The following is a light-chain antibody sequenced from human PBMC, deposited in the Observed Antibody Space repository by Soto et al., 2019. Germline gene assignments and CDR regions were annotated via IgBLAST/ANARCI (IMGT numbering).Light chain of an antibody. CDR3: CSYAGTNTNWV. V-gene: IGLV2-23*01. CDR1: SSDVGSYNL. Sequence: QSALTQPASVSGSPGQSITISCTGTSSDVGSYNLVSWYQQHPGKAPKLMIYEGSKRPSGVSNRFSGSKSGNTASLTISGLQAEDEANYYCCSYAGTNTNWVFGGGTKLTVL. J-gene: IGLJ3*02. CDR2: EGS.